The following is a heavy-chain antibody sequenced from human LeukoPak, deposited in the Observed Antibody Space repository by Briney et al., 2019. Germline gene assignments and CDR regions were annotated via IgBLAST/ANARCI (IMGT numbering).Heavy chain of an antibody. V-gene: IGHV3-53*01. CDR3: ARTDYGSGSYSDY. D-gene: IGHD3-10*01. CDR2: IYSGGNT. J-gene: IGHJ4*02. Sequence: PGGSLRLSCAASGFTFSSYEMNWVRQAPGKGLEWVSVIYSGGNTYYADSVKGRFTISRDKSQNTLYLQMNSLRAEDTAIYYCARTDYGSGSYSDYWGQGTLVTVSS. CDR1: GFTFSSYE.